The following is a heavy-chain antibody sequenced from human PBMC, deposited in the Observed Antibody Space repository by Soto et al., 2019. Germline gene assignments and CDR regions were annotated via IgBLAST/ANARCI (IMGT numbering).Heavy chain of an antibody. Sequence: ASVKVSCKASGYTFTSYGISWVRQAPGQGLEWMGWISAYNGNTNYAQKLQGRVTMTTDTSTSTACMELRSLRSDDTAVYYCARDHYDSSGYSYYYYYYGMDVWGQGTTVTVSS. V-gene: IGHV1-18*01. CDR3: ARDHYDSSGYSYYYYYYGMDV. CDR2: ISAYNGNT. D-gene: IGHD3-22*01. CDR1: GYTFTSYG. J-gene: IGHJ6*02.